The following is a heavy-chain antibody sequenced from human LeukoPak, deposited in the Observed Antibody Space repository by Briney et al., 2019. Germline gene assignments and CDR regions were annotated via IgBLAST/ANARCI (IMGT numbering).Heavy chain of an antibody. CDR1: GFTFSKAW. J-gene: IGHJ4*02. CDR2: ISSSSSYI. CDR3: ARDPGSTDY. V-gene: IGHV3-21*01. D-gene: IGHD6-13*01. Sequence: GGSLRLSCAASGFTFSKAWMSWVRQAPGKGLEWVSSISSSSSYIYYADSVKGRFTISRDNAKNSLYLQMNSLRAEDTAVYYCARDPGSTDYWGQGTLVTVSS.